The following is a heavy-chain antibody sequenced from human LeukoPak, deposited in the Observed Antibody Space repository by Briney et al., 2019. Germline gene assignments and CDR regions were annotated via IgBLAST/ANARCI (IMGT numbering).Heavy chain of an antibody. V-gene: IGHV3-11*04. Sequence: KPGGSLRLSCAASGFTFSDYYMSWIRQAPGKGLEWVSYISSSGSTIYYADSVKGRFTISRDNAKNSLYLQMNSLRAEDTAVYYCARVEGRRYSGSSPRGSAAFDIWGQGTMVTVSS. J-gene: IGHJ3*02. CDR3: ARVEGRRYSGSSPRGSAAFDI. CDR2: ISSSGSTI. CDR1: GFTFSDYY. D-gene: IGHD1-26*01.